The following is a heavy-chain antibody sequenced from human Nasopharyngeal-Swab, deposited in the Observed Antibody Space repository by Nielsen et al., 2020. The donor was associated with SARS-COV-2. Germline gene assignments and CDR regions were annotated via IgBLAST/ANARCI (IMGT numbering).Heavy chain of an antibody. CDR2: ISYDGSNK. CDR3: ARGLKYSSGWYYYYYYGMDV. Sequence: GESLKISCAASGFTFSSYAMHWVRQAPGKGLEWVAVISYDGSNKYYADSVKGRFTISRDNSKNTLYLQMNSLRAEDTAVYYCARGLKYSSGWYYYYYYGMDVWGQGTTVTVSS. V-gene: IGHV3-30*04. J-gene: IGHJ6*02. CDR1: GFTFSSYA. D-gene: IGHD6-19*01.